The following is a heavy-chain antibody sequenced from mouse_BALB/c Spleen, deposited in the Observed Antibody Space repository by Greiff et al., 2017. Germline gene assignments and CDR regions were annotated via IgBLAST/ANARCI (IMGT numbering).Heavy chain of an antibody. CDR3: AIHYVPY. CDR1: GFTFSSFG. CDR2: ISSGSSTI. J-gene: IGHJ3*01. Sequence: EVQLVESGGGLVQPGGSRKLSCEASGFTFSSFGMHWVRQAPEKGLEWVAYISSGSSTIYYADTVKGRFTISRDNPNNTLFLQMTSLRSEDTAMYYCAIHYVPYWGQGTLVTVSA. D-gene: IGHD1-1*01. V-gene: IGHV5-17*02.